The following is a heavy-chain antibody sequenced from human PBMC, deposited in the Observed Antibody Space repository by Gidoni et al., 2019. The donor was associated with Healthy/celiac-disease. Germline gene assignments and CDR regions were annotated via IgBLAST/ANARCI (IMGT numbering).Heavy chain of an antibody. D-gene: IGHD2-15*01. Sequence: QVQLVQSGAEVKKPGASVKVSCKASGYTFTSYDINWVRQAPGPRLEWMGWMNPNSGNTGYAQKFQGRVTMTRNTSISTAYMELSSLRSEDTAVYYCARGHLDCSGGSCYSETKRNPRKKTEKKYYYGMDVWGQGTTVTVSS. J-gene: IGHJ6*02. CDR3: ARGHLDCSGGSCYSETKRNPRKKTEKKYYYGMDV. CDR1: GYTFTSYD. CDR2: MNPNSGNT. V-gene: IGHV1-8*01.